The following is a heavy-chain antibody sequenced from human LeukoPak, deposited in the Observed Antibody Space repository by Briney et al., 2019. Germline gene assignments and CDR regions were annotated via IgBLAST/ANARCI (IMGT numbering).Heavy chain of an antibody. D-gene: IGHD6-13*01. CDR1: GFTFSDYW. V-gene: IGHV3-7*01. Sequence: GGSLRLSCAVSGFTFSDYWMNWVRQAPGKGLEWVASIHLNGGEKSYVDSVKGRFTISRDNPKNSLYLQMSSLRAEDTGVYYCARDGAAAGLYFDLRGQGTLVTVSS. CDR2: IHLNGGEK. J-gene: IGHJ4*01. CDR3: ARDGAAAGLYFDL.